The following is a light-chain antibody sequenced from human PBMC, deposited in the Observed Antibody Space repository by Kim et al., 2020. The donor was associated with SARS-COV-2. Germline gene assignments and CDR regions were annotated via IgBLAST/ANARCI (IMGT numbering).Light chain of an antibody. V-gene: IGLV3-19*01. CDR3: NSRDSSGNHLV. CDR1: SLRSDY. CDR2: GKN. J-gene: IGLJ2*01. Sequence: ALGQTVRITCQGDSLRSDYASWYQQKPGQAPVLVIYGKNNRPSGIPDRFSGSSSENTASLTITGAQAEDEADYYCNSRDSSGNHLVFGGGTQLTVL.